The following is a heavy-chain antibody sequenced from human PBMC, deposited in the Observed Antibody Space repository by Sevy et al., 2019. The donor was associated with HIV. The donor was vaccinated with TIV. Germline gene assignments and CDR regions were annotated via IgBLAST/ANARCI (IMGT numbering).Heavy chain of an antibody. CDR1: GFTFSSYW. J-gene: IGHJ4*02. CDR3: ARYRTPRQYYFDY. V-gene: IGHV3-7*01. Sequence: GGSLRLSCAASGFTFSSYWMSWVRQAPGKGLEWVANMKQDGSEIYYVDSLKGRFTISRDNPKNSLYLQMNSLRAEDTAGYYCARYRTPRQYYFDYWGQGTLVTVSS. CDR2: MKQDGSEI. D-gene: IGHD1-7*01.